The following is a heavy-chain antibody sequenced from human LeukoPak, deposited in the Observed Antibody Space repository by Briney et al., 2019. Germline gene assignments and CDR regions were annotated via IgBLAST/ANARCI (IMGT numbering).Heavy chain of an antibody. CDR2: ISSDGNST. CDR3: ARDAGDTSGYYYVGDY. D-gene: IGHD3-22*01. CDR1: GFTFSNYY. V-gene: IGHV3-74*01. J-gene: IGHJ4*02. Sequence: GGSLRLSCAASGFTFSNYYIHWVRQVPGKGLVWVSGISSDGNSTGYADSVKGRFTISRDNAKNTLYLQMNSLRAEDTAVYYCARDAGDTSGYYYVGDYWGQGTLVTVSS.